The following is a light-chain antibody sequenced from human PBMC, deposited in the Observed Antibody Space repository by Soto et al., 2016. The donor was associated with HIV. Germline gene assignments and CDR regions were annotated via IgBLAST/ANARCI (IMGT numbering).Light chain of an antibody. J-gene: IGKJ1*01. CDR2: KAS. CDR1: QSISSW. Sequence: DIQMTQSPSTLSASVGDRVTITCRASQSISSWLAWYQQKPGTAPKLLIYKASSLESGVLSRFSGSGSGTEFTLTISSLQPDDFATYYCQQYNSYWWTFGQGTKVEIK. CDR3: QQYNSYWWT. V-gene: IGKV1-5*03.